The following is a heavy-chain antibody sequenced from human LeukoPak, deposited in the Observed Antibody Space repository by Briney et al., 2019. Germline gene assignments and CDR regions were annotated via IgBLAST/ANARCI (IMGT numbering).Heavy chain of an antibody. D-gene: IGHD2-2*01. CDR1: GYSFTSYW. CDR3: ARLSGYCSSTSCYRLNWFDP. CDR2: IYPGYSDT. V-gene: IGHV5-51*01. J-gene: IGHJ5*02. Sequence: GESLKTSCKGSGYSFTSYWIGWVRQMPGKGLEWMGIIYPGYSDTRYSPSFQGQVTISADKSISTAYLQWSSLKASDTAMYYCARLSGYCSSTSCYRLNWFDPWGQGTLVAVSS.